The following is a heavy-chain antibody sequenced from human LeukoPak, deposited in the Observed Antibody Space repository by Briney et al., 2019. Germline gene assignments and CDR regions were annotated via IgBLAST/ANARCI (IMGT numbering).Heavy chain of an antibody. CDR1: GGSISSSSYY. V-gene: IGHV4-39*07. CDR3: ARSKISGSEGYYFDY. Sequence: SETLSLTCTVSGGSISSSSYYWGWIRQPPGKGLEWIGSIYYSGSTYYNPSLKSRVTISVDTSKNQFSLKLSSVTAADTAVYCCARSKISGSEGYYFDYWGQGTLVTVSS. CDR2: IYYSGST. J-gene: IGHJ4*02. D-gene: IGHD3-22*01.